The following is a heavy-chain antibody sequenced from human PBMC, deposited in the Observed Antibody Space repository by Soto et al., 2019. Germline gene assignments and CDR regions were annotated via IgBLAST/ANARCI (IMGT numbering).Heavy chain of an antibody. D-gene: IGHD1-26*01. CDR1: GFSFDEYS. V-gene: IGHV3-9*01. CDR3: AQVHVVGATRGYFDY. Sequence: PGGSLRLSCAASGFSFDEYSMYWVRQAPGKGLEWVSGISWNSGTIGYADSVKGRFTISRDNAKKSLYLQLSSLRAEDTAFYYCAQVHVVGATRGYFDYWGRGTLVTVSS. J-gene: IGHJ4*02. CDR2: ISWNSGTI.